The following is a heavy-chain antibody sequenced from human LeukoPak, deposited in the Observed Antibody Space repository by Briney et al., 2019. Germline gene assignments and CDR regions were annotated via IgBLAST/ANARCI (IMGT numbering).Heavy chain of an antibody. CDR1: GGSISSYY. CDR3: ARKTDWYFDL. CDR2: IYSSGTT. J-gene: IGHJ2*01. Sequence: SETLSLTCTVSGGSISSYYWSWIRQPPGKGLEWLGFIYSSGTTSYKPSLKSRVAISVDTSKNQFSLKVNSMTAADTAVYYCARKTDWYFDLWGRGTLVTVSS. V-gene: IGHV4-59*01. D-gene: IGHD2-21*02.